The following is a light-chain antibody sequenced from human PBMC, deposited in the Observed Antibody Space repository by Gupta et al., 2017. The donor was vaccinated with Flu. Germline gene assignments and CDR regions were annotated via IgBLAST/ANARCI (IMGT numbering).Light chain of an antibody. CDR2: LGS. CDR1: QSLLHRNVYNY. J-gene: IGKJ4*01. V-gene: IGKV2-28*01. Sequence: VMTPSPLSLPVTPEEPASISCRSSQSLLHRNVYNYLDWYLQRPGQSPQLLIYLGSSRAPGVPERFSGSGSGTDFTLTISSLEADDFGVYYCKQSSNSPITFGRGTQVEIK. CDR3: KQSSNSPIT.